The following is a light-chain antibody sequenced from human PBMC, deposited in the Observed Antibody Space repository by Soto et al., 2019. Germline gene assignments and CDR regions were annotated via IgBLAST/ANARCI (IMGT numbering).Light chain of an antibody. CDR2: RAS. V-gene: IGKV3-15*01. Sequence: TQAPATLAVSPGEGATLSCRASQSVRDNLAGNQQKPGQAPMLLIYRASTMATGVPARFSGSGSGTEFTLTISSLQSEGVSVYFCQHYTFWPHTFGQGTKLEIQ. CDR1: QSVRDN. J-gene: IGKJ2*01. CDR3: QHYTFWPHT.